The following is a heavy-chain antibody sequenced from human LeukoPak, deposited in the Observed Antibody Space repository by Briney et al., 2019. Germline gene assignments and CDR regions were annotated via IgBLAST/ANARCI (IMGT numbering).Heavy chain of an antibody. V-gene: IGHV1-69*13. J-gene: IGHJ4*02. CDR3: ARDLYYYDSSGAHFDY. D-gene: IGHD3-22*01. Sequence: SVKVSRKASGGTFSSYAISWVRQAPGQGLEWMGGIIPIFGTANYAQKFQGRVTITADESTSTAYMELSSLRSEDTAVYYCARDLYYYDSSGAHFDYWGQGTLVTVSS. CDR2: IIPIFGTA. CDR1: GGTFSSYA.